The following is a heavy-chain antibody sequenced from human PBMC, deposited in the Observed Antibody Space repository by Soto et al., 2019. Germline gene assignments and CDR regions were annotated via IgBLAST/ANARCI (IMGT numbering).Heavy chain of an antibody. CDR3: ARAYGDYLRYYYYYMDV. Sequence: PGGSLRLSCAASGFIFTSYTMNWVRRAPGKGLEWVSSISSSSTNIHYADSVKGRFTISRDNAKNSLYLQMNSLRAEDTAVYYCARAYGDYLRYYYYYMDVWGKGTTVTVSS. V-gene: IGHV3-21*01. J-gene: IGHJ6*03. D-gene: IGHD4-17*01. CDR1: GFIFTSYT. CDR2: ISSSSTNI.